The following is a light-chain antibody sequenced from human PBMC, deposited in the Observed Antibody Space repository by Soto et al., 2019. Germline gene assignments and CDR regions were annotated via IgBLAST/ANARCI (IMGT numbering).Light chain of an antibody. CDR3: QKSYSTSSLT. J-gene: IGKJ4*01. CDR1: QSISNY. Sequence: DIQITQSPSSLSASVPQRVSITFRSIQSISNYLNWYQQKPGKAPKVLIYAASRLQSGVPSRFSGSGSGTEFTLTITTLQPEDFATYYSQKSYSTSSLTFGGGTKVDIK. CDR2: AAS. V-gene: IGKV1-39*01.